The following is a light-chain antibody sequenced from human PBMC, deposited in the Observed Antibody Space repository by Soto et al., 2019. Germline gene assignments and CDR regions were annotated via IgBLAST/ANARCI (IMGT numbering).Light chain of an antibody. J-gene: IGKJ4*01. V-gene: IGKV3-20*01. CDR3: HYYCGP. Sequence: EMVVTQSPGTLSLSPGERATLSCRASQSDTNAYLTWYQQKPGQAPRLLIYGASTRATGIPDRFSGSGCGTDFTLTISRVEPEDFAVYYCHYYCGPFGGGTKIEIK. CDR1: QSDTNAY. CDR2: GAS.